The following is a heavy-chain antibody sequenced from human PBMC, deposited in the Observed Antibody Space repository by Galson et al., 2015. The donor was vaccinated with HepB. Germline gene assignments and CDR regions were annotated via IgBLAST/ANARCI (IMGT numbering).Heavy chain of an antibody. J-gene: IGHJ6*02. CDR3: AHTTGSGSYYYYYGMDV. CDR2: IYWDDDK. D-gene: IGHD3-10*01. Sequence: PALVKPTQTLTLTCTFSGFSLSTSGVGVGWIRQPPGKALEWLALIYWDDDKRYSPSLKSRLTITKDTSKNQVVLTMTNMDPVDTATYYCAHTTGSGSYYYYYGMDVWGQGTTVTVSS. CDR1: GFSLSTSGVG. V-gene: IGHV2-5*02.